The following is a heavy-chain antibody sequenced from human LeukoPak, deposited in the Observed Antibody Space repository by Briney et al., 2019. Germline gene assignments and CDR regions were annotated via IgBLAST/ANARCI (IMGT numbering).Heavy chain of an antibody. J-gene: IGHJ6*03. D-gene: IGHD3-3*01. V-gene: IGHV4-34*01. Sequence: SETLSLTCAVYGGSFSGYYWSWIRQPPGKGLEWIGEINHSGSTNYNPSLKSRVTISVDTSKNQFSLKLSSVTAADTAVYYCARLGPWGSRITISGVVTPPHYYYMDVWGKGTTVTVSS. CDR3: ARLGPWGSRITISGVVTPPHYYYMDV. CDR1: GGSFSGYY. CDR2: INHSGST.